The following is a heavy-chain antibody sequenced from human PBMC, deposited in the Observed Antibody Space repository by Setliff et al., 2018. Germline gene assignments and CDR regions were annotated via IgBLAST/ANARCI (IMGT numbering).Heavy chain of an antibody. CDR3: ARVTPDYYYYYGMDV. CDR1: GYSFTSYW. CDR2: IYPGDSDT. D-gene: IGHD5-18*01. Sequence: GESLKISCKGSGYSFTSYWIGWVRQMPGRGLEWMGIIYPGDSDTRYSPSFQGQVTISADKSISTAYLQWSSLKASDTAMYYCARVTPDYYYYYGMDVWGQGTTVTVSS. J-gene: IGHJ6*02. V-gene: IGHV5-51*01.